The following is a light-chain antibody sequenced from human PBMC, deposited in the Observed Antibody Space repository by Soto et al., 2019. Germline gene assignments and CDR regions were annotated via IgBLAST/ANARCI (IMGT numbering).Light chain of an antibody. CDR3: QQYYSYPVT. CDR2: AAS. Sequence: AIRMTQSPSSFSASTGDRVTITCRASQGISSYLAWYQQKPGKAPKLLIYAASTLQSGVPSRFSVSGSGTDFTLTISCLQSEDFATYYCQQYYSYPVTFGPGTKVYIK. V-gene: IGKV1-8*01. J-gene: IGKJ3*01. CDR1: QGISSY.